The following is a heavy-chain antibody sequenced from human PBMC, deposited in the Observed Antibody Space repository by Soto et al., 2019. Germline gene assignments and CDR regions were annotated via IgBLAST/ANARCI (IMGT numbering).Heavy chain of an antibody. CDR2: IYHTGTT. Sequence: LTCAVSGDSIIGIYLWAWIRQSPGRGLEWIASIYHTGTTYYTPSLESRVTISVDTSKNQFSLRLSSVTAADSAIYFCARTDNVGYYQHFGQGNLVTVSS. J-gene: IGHJ1*01. CDR3: ARTDNVGYYQH. CDR1: GDSIIGIYL. D-gene: IGHD3-3*01. V-gene: IGHV4-38-2*01.